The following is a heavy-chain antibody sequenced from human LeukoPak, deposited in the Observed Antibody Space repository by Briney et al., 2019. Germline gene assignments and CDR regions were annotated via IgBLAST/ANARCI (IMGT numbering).Heavy chain of an antibody. CDR1: GGSISSSGHY. J-gene: IGHJ4*02. Sequence: PSETLSLTCTVSGGSISSSGHYWGWIRQPPGKGLEWIGNIYYSGSTYYNPSLKSRVTISVDTSKNQFSLKLSSVTAADTAVYYCARERDYGDYWGQGTLVTVSS. V-gene: IGHV4-39*07. CDR3: ARERDYGDY. CDR2: IYYSGST.